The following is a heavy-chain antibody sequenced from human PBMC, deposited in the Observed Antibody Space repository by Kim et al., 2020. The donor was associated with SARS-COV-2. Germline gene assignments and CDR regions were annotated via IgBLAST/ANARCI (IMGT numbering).Heavy chain of an antibody. D-gene: IGHD6-13*01. J-gene: IGHJ6*01. V-gene: IGHV3-9*01. CDR2: FNFDSGAI. CDR1: GFNFDKYA. Sequence: GGSLRLSCVASGFNFDKYAIHWVRQAPGKGLEWVFGFNFDSGAIGYAESVQGRFTISRDNAKNSLYLQMSSLRAEDSALYYCTRDIATGGADVWGQGDT. CDR3: TRDIATGGADV.